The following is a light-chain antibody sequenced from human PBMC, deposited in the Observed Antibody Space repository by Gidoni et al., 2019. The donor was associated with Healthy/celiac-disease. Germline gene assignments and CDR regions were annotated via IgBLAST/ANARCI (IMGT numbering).Light chain of an antibody. CDR2: WAP. V-gene: IGKV4-1*01. J-gene: IGKJ2*01. Sequence: DIVMTQSPDSLAVSLGERATINCKSSQSVLYSSNNKNYLAWYQQKPGQPPKLLIYWAPTRESGVPDRFSGSGSGTDFTLTISSLQAEDVAVYYCQQDYSTPYTFGQXTKLEIK. CDR3: QQDYSTPYT. CDR1: QSVLYSSNNKNY.